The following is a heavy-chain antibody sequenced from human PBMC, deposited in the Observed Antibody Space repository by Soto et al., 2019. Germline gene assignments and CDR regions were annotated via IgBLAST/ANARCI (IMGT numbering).Heavy chain of an antibody. V-gene: IGHV1-2*04. CDR1: GYTFTGYY. J-gene: IGHJ5*02. D-gene: IGHD2-2*01. CDR3: ARALWGPAGHINWFDP. CDR2: INPNSGGT. Sequence: ASVKVSCKASGYTFTGYYMHWVRQAPGQGLEWMGWINPNSGGTNYAQKFQGWVTMTRDTSISTAYMELSRLRSDDTAVYYCARALWGPAGHINWFDPWGQGTQVTVSS.